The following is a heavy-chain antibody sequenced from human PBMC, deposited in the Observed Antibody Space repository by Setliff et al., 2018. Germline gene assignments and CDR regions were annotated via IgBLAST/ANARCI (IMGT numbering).Heavy chain of an antibody. D-gene: IGHD4-17*01. V-gene: IGHV4-31*03. J-gene: IGHJ3*02. CDR2: IYYRGST. Sequence: SETLSLTCTVSGGSISSGGYYWSWIRQHPGKGLEWIGYIYYRGSTYYNPSLKSRGTISVDTSKNQFSLKLSSVTAADTTVYYCARDPLTTNRRRAFDIWGQGTMVTVSS. CDR1: GGSISSGGYY. CDR3: ARDPLTTNRRRAFDI.